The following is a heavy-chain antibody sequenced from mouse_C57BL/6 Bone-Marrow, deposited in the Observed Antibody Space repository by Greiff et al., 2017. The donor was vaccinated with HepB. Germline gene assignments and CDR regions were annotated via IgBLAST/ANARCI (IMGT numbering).Heavy chain of an antibody. V-gene: IGHV1-59*01. D-gene: IGHD1-1*01. J-gene: IGHJ3*01. CDR3: AIGYGSSDWFAY. CDR2: IDPSDSYT. Sequence: VQLQQPGAELVRPGTSVKLSCKASGYTFTSYWMHWVKQRPGQGLEWIGVIDPSDSYTNYNQKFKGKATLTVDTSTSTAYMQLSSLTSEDSAFYYCAIGYGSSDWFAYWGQGTLVTVSA. CDR1: GYTFTSYW.